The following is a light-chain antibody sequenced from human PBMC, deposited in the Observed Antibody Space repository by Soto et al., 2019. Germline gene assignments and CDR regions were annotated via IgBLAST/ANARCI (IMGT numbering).Light chain of an antibody. CDR3: QQYGKSPGT. J-gene: IGKJ1*01. CDR1: QSVNRS. Sequence: EILMTQSPDTLSVFPGERATLSCRASQSVNRSLAWYQQKPGQAPRLLINGASIRATGIPARFSGSGSGTEFTLTISRLEPEDFAVYYCQQYGKSPGTFGQGTKVDI. CDR2: GAS. V-gene: IGKV3-15*01.